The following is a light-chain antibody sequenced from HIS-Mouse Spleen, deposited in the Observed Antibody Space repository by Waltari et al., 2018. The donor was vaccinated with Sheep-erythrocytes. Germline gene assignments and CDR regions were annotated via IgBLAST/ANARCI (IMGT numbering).Light chain of an antibody. V-gene: IGLV2-11*01. CDR1: SSDVGGYNY. J-gene: IGLJ1*01. Sequence: QSALTQPRSVSGSPGQSVTISCTGTSSDVGGYNYVSWYQQHPGKAPKLMIYDVSKRPSGVPDRCSGSKSGNTASLTISGLQAEDEADYYCCSYAGSYNHVFATGTNVTVL. CDR2: DVS. CDR3: CSYAGSYNHV.